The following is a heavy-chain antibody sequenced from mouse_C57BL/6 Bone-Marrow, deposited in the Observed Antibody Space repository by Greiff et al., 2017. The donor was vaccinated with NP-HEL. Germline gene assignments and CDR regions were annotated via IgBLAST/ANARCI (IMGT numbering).Heavy chain of an antibody. CDR2: IRSKSNNYAT. CDR1: GFSFNTYA. J-gene: IGHJ2*01. Sequence: EVKLVESGGGLVQPKGSSKLSCAASGFSFNTYAMNWVRQAPGKGLEWVARIRSKSNNYATYYADSLKDRFTISRDDSESMLYLQMNNLKTEDTAMYYCVRQGYDGYYLDYWGQGTTLTVSS. D-gene: IGHD2-3*01. CDR3: VRQGYDGYYLDY. V-gene: IGHV10-1*01.